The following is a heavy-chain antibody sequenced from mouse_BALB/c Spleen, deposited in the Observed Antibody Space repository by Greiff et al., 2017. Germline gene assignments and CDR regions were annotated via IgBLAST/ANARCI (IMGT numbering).Heavy chain of an antibody. CDR3: AREGDGYYFDY. CDR2: ISNLAYSI. V-gene: IGHV5-15*02. Sequence: EVKLEESGGGLVQPGGSRKLSCAASGFTFSDYGMAWVRQAPGKGPEWVAFISNLAYSIYYADTVTGRFTISRENAKNTLYLEMSSLRSEDTAMYYCAREGDGYYFDYWGQGTTLTVSS. D-gene: IGHD3-3*01. CDR1: GFTFSDYG. J-gene: IGHJ2*01.